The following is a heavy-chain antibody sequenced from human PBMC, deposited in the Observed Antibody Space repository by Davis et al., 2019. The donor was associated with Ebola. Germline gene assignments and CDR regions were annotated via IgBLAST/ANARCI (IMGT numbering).Heavy chain of an antibody. CDR2: IRNDGNDQ. Sequence: PGGSLRLSCAASGFTFSTYGMHWVRQAPGKGLEWVAFIRNDGNDQYYADSVKGRFTISRDNSKNTLYLQMNSLRAEDTAVFYCAKRATVKVAGANYYNAMDVWGKGTTVTVSS. D-gene: IGHD6-19*01. J-gene: IGHJ6*04. V-gene: IGHV3-30*02. CDR1: GFTFSTYG. CDR3: AKRATVKVAGANYYNAMDV.